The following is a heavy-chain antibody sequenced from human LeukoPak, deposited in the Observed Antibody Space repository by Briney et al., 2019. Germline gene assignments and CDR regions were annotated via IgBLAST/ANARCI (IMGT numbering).Heavy chain of an antibody. CDR2: INTNTGNP. J-gene: IGHJ1*01. Sequence: ASVKVSCKASGYTSTSYTMNWVRQAPGQGLEWMGWINTNTGNPTYAQGFTGRFVFSLDTSVSTAYLQISSLKAEDTAVYYCARGIAVAEIEYFQHWGQGTLVTVSS. V-gene: IGHV7-4-1*02. D-gene: IGHD6-19*01. CDR3: ARGIAVAEIEYFQH. CDR1: GYTSTSYT.